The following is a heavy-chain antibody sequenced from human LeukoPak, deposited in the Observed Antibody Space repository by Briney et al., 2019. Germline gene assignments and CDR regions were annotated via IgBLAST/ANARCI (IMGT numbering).Heavy chain of an antibody. CDR2: ISSSSSYI. V-gene: IGHV3-21*01. J-gene: IGHJ4*02. CDR3: ARQGENGYYFDY. Sequence: GGSLRLSCAASGLTFSSYSMNWVRQAPGKGLEWVSSISSSSSYIYYADSVKGRFTISRENAKNSVYLQMNFLRADDTALYYCARQGENGYYFDYWGQGTLVTVSS. CDR1: GLTFSSYS. D-gene: IGHD2-8*01.